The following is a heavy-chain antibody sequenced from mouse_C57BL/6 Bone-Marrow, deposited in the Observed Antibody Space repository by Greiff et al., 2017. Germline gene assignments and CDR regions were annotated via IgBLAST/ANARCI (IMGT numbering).Heavy chain of an antibody. CDR1: GYTITDDY. CDR3: LTLSYHYATYY. V-gene: IGHV14-4*01. Sequence: VQLQQSGAELVRPGASVKLSCTASGYTITDDYMHWVKQRPEQGLEWIGWIYPGNGDTEYASKFQGKATITADTSSNTAYMQLSSLTSEDTAVHYCLTLSYHYATYYWGQGTSLTVSP. CDR2: IYPGNGDT. J-gene: IGHJ4*01.